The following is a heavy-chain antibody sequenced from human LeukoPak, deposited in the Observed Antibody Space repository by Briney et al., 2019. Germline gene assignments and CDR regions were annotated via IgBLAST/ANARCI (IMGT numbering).Heavy chain of an antibody. CDR1: GYTFTSYA. CDR3: ASGPLHCSSTSCYIDYFDY. D-gene: IGHD2-2*02. J-gene: IGHJ4*02. CDR2: IIPIFGTA. V-gene: IGHV1-69*13. Sequence: SVKVSCKAPGYTFTSYAISWVRQAPGQGLEWMGGIIPIFGTANYAQKFQGRVTITADESTSTAYMELSSLRSEDTAVYYCASGPLHCSSTSCYIDYFDYWGQGTLVTVSS.